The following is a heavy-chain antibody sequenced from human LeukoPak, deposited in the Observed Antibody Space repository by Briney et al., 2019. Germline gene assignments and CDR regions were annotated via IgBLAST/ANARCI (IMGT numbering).Heavy chain of an antibody. V-gene: IGHV4-4*07. CDR2: IYTSGST. CDR3: ARGSIVRSSSSPFDY. Sequence: PSETLSLTCTVSGGSISSYYWSWIRQPAGKGLEWIGRIYTSGSTNYNPSLKSRVAMSVDTSKNLFSLNLGSVTAADTAVYYCARGSIVRSSSSPFDYWGQGTLVTVSS. D-gene: IGHD6-6*01. CDR1: GGSISSYY. J-gene: IGHJ4*02.